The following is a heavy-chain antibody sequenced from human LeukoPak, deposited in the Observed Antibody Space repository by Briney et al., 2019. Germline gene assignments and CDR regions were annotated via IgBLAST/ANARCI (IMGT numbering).Heavy chain of an antibody. CDR1: GYTFTNYD. J-gene: IGHJ4*02. D-gene: IGHD6-13*01. CDR2: MNPNSGNT. V-gene: IGHV1-8*01. Sequence: GASVKVSCKASGYTFTNYDINGVRQATGQGLEWVGWMNPNSGNTGYAQKFQGRVAMTWNTSISTAYMDLSSLRSEDTALYYCARGLRREQQLLRAFDYWGQGTLVTVSS. CDR3: ARGLRREQQLLRAFDY.